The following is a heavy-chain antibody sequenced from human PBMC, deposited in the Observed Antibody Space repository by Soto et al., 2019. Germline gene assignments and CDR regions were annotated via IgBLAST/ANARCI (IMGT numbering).Heavy chain of an antibody. CDR2: INSDGSTT. V-gene: IGHV3-74*01. CDR3: TRAYGSSWYNWFDP. J-gene: IGHJ5*02. CDR1: GFTFSSYW. Sequence: GGSLRLSCAASGFTFSSYWMYWVRQAPGKGLVWVSRINSDGSTTAYADSVKGRFTISRDNAKNTLYLQMNSLRAEDTAVYYCTRAYGSSWYNWFDPWGQGTLVTVS. D-gene: IGHD6-13*01.